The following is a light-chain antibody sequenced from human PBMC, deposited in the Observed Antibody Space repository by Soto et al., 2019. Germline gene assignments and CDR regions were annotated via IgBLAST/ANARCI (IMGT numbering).Light chain of an antibody. V-gene: IGKV2-30*01. CDR1: QSLVYTDGNTY. J-gene: IGKJ5*01. CDR3: MQATHWPIT. Sequence: DVVMTQSPLSLPVTLGQPSSMACRAGQSLVYTDGNTYLSWFQQRPGQSPRRLIYKVSNRDSGVPDRFSGSGSGTDFTLKISRVEAEDVAIYYCMQATHWPITFGQGTRLEIK. CDR2: KVS.